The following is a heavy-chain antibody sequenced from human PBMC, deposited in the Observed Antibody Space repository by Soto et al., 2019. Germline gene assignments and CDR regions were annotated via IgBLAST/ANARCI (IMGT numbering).Heavy chain of an antibody. J-gene: IGHJ6*02. Sequence: EVQLVESGGGLIQPGGSLRLSCAASGFTVSSNYMSWVRQAPGKGLVWVSVIYSGGSTYYADSVKGRFTISRDNSKNTLYLQMNSLRAEDTAVYYCARGGYSPYYGMDVWGQGTTVTVSS. V-gene: IGHV3-53*01. D-gene: IGHD5-18*01. CDR3: ARGGYSPYYGMDV. CDR2: IYSGGST. CDR1: GFTVSSNY.